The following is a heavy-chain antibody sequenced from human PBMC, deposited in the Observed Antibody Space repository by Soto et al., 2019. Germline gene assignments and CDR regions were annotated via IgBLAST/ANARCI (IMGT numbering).Heavy chain of an antibody. J-gene: IGHJ6*02. D-gene: IGHD1-1*01. V-gene: IGHV1-69*13. Sequence: ASVKVSCKASGGTFSSYAISWVRQAPGQGLEWMGGIIPIFGTANYAQKFQGRVTITADESTSTAYMELSSLRAEDTAVYYCARDLIHRSHPNARYYYYGMDVWGQGTTVTVSS. CDR2: IIPIFGTA. CDR1: GGTFSSYA. CDR3: ARDLIHRSHPNARYYYYGMDV.